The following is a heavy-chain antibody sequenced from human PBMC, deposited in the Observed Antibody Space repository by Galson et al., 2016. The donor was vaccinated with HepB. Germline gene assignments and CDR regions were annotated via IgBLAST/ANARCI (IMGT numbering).Heavy chain of an antibody. CDR1: GATFNKYA. J-gene: IGHJ4*02. Sequence: SVKVSCKASGATFNKYAINWLRQAPGQGLEWMGRIIPTLHIPNYAQQFQGRITITAVKSTGTVYMELNSLRFEDTALYYCARVPNGLELIPYYFDSWGQGTLVTVSS. V-gene: IGHV1-69*04. D-gene: IGHD2-8*01. CDR3: ARVPNGLELIPYYFDS. CDR2: IIPTLHIP.